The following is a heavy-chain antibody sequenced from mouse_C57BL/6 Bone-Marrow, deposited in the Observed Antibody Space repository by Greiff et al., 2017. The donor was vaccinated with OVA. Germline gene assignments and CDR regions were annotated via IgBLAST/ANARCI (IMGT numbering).Heavy chain of an antibody. Sequence: VQLQQSGPGLVKPSQSLSLTCSVTGYSITSGYYWNWIRQFPGNKLEWMGYISYDGSNNYNPSLKNRISITRETSKNQFFLKLNSVTTEDTATYYCARDLPDYWGQGTLVTVSA. CDR1: GYSITSGYY. V-gene: IGHV3-6*01. J-gene: IGHJ3*01. CDR2: ISYDGSN. CDR3: ARDLPDY.